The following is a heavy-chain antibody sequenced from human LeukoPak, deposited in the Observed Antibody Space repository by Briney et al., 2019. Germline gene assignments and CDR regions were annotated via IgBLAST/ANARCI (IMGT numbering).Heavy chain of an antibody. D-gene: IGHD3-10*01. V-gene: IGHV3-7*01. J-gene: IGHJ5*02. Sequence: PGGSLRLSCAASGFTFSSYWMSWVRQAPGKGLEWVANIKQDGSEKYYVDSVKGRFTISRDNAKNSLYLQMNSLRAKDTAVYYCARDHYYGSGSYNHWGQGTLVTVSS. CDR3: ARDHYYGSGSYNH. CDR2: IKQDGSEK. CDR1: GFTFSSYW.